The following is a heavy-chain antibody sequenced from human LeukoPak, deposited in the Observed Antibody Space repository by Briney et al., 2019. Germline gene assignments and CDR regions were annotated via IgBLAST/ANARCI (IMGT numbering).Heavy chain of an antibody. CDR3: ATSSWYRLAY. D-gene: IGHD6-13*01. CDR2: SRSKADSYTA. CDR1: GFTFSDSF. J-gene: IGHJ4*02. V-gene: IGHV3-72*01. Sequence: PGGSLRLSCAASGFTFSDSFMSWVRQAPGKGLEWVGRSRSKADSYTAEYAASVKGRFTISRDESKNSLYLQISSLETEDAAVYYCATSSWYRLAYWGQGSLVTVSS.